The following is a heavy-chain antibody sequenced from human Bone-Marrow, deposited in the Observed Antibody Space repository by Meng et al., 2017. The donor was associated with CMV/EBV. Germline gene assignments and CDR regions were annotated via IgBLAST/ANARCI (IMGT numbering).Heavy chain of an antibody. CDR1: GGTFSSYA. Sequence: SVKVSCKASGGTFSSYAISWVRQAPGQGLEWMGGIFPIFGTANYAQKFQGRVTITTDESTSTAYMELSSLRSEDTAVYYCGYGSGSYQGYWGPGNLVNVSS. CDR3: GYGSGSYQGY. J-gene: IGHJ4*02. V-gene: IGHV1-69*05. D-gene: IGHD3-10*01. CDR2: IFPIFGTA.